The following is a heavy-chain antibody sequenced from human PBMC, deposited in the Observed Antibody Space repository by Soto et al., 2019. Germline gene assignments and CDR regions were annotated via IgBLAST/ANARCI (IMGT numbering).Heavy chain of an antibody. V-gene: IGHV5-51*01. J-gene: IGHJ6*02. Sequence: GESLKISCKGSGYSFTSYWIGWVRQMPGKGLEWMGIIYPGDSDTRYSPSFQGQVTISADKSISTAYLQWSSLKASDTAMYYCARQRSMGGYSYGSYGMDVWGQGTTVTVSS. CDR1: GYSFTSYW. CDR3: ARQRSMGGYSYGSYGMDV. CDR2: IYPGDSDT. D-gene: IGHD5-18*01.